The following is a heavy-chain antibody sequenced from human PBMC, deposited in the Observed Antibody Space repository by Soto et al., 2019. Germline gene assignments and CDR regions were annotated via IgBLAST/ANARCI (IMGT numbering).Heavy chain of an antibody. CDR1: GFTFSRYW. D-gene: IGHD3-10*01. J-gene: IGHJ6*03. CDR2: INSDGSST. V-gene: IGHV3-74*01. Sequence: EVQLVESGGGLVQPGGSLRLSCAASGFTFSRYWMHWVRQAPGKGLVWVSRINSDGSSTSYADSVKGRFTISRDNAKNTLYLQMNSLRDEDTAVYYCASWFRFAYYYYFMDVWGKGTTVTVSS. CDR3: ASWFRFAYYYYFMDV.